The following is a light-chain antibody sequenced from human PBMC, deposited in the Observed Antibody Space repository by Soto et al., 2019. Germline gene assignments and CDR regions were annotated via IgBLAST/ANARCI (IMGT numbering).Light chain of an antibody. CDR1: QSVSSGY. J-gene: IGKJ2*01. V-gene: IGKV3-20*01. CDR2: GAS. Sequence: EIVLTQSQGTLSLSPGKRATVSCRASQSVSSGYLAWYQQRPGQAPRLLIYGASNRAAGIPDRFSGSGSGTDFTLTISRLEPEDFAMYYCQQYGSSMYTFGQGTNLEIK. CDR3: QQYGSSMYT.